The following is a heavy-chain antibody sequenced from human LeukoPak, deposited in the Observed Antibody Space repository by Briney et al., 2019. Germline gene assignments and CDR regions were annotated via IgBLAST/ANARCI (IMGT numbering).Heavy chain of an antibody. D-gene: IGHD3-10*01. J-gene: IGHJ6*02. V-gene: IGHV3-21*01. CDR1: GFTFSTYS. CDR3: ARDRRYFGSGSYYNL. CDR2: ITSSGSYI. Sequence: GGSLRLSCAASGFTFSTYSMNWVRQAPGKSLECVSFITSSGSYIYYADSVKGRFTISRDNSKNTLFLQMNSLRVDDAAVYFCARDRRYFGSGSYYNLWGQGTTVIVSS.